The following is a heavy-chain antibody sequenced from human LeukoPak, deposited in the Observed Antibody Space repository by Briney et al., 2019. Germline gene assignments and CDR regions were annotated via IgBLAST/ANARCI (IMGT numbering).Heavy chain of an antibody. CDR2: IYYSGST. Sequence: SETLSLTCTVSGGSISSYYWSWIRQPPGKGLEWIGYIYYSGSTNYNPSLKSRVTISVDTSKSQFSLKLSSVTAADTAVYYCARGGTGYDFWSGYRFDPWGQGTLVTVSS. J-gene: IGHJ5*02. D-gene: IGHD3-3*01. CDR3: ARGGTGYDFWSGYRFDP. V-gene: IGHV4-59*01. CDR1: GGSISSYY.